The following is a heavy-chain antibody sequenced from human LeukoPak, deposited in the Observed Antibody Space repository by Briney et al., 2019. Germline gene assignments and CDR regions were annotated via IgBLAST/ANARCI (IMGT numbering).Heavy chain of an antibody. CDR2: INHSGST. V-gene: IGHV4-34*01. Sequence: KPSETLSLTCAVYGGSFSGYYWSWIRQPPGKGLEWIGEINHSGSTNYNPSLKSRVTISVGTSKNQFSLKLSSVTAADTAVYYCARDSATGSSSFDYWGQGTLVTVSS. CDR1: GGSFSGYY. J-gene: IGHJ4*02. D-gene: IGHD6-6*01. CDR3: ARDSATGSSSFDY.